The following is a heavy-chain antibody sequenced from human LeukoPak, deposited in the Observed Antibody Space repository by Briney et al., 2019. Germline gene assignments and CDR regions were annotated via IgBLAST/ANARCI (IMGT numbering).Heavy chain of an antibody. D-gene: IGHD6-19*01. CDR1: GGSVSGSSYY. Sequence: PSETLSLTCTVSGGSVSGSSYYWGWIRQPPGKGLEWIGSIYYGGRNFYNPSLKSRVTISVDTSKNQFSLKLSSVTAADTAVYYCARQGGWYGLLDYWGQGTLVTVSS. V-gene: IGHV4-39*01. CDR2: IYYGGRN. J-gene: IGHJ4*02. CDR3: ARQGGWYGLLDY.